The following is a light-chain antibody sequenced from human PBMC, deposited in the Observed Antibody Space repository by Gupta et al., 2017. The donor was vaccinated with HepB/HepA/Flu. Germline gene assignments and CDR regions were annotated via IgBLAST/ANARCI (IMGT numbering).Light chain of an antibody. V-gene: IGKV3-11*01. J-gene: IGKJ3*01. CDR2: DAS. Sequence: EIVLTQSPATLSVSLGERATLSCRASQSVNNYLAWYQQKPGQAPRLLIYDASNRATGIPARFSGSGSGTDFTLTISSLEPEDFAVYYCQQRSNWPPFTFGHGTKVDIK. CDR1: QSVNNY. CDR3: QQRSNWPPFT.